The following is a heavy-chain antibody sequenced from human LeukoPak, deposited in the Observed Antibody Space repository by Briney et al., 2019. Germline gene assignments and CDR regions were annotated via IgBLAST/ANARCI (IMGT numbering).Heavy chain of an antibody. V-gene: IGHV3-23*01. CDR2: ISGGGST. Sequence: PGGSLRLSCAASGFTFSNYAMTWVRQAPGKGLEWVSTISGGGSTYYADSVKGRFTISRDNSKNTLYLQMNSLRAEDTAVYYCAKDGVLDYWGQGTLVTVSS. J-gene: IGHJ4*02. CDR1: GFTFSNYA. CDR3: AKDGVLDY. D-gene: IGHD3-16*01.